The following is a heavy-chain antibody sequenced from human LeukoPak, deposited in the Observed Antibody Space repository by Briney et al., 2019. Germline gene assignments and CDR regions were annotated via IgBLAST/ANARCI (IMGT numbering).Heavy chain of an antibody. CDR2: IYNGGNT. J-gene: IGHJ4*02. Sequence: PSETLSLTCTVSGGSISNYYWSWIRQPPGKGLEWIGYIYNGGNTDYNPFLKSRVTISVDTSKNQFSLKLNSVTTADTAAYYCARDREFGYWGQGTLVTVSS. D-gene: IGHD3-10*01. CDR3: ARDREFGY. CDR1: GGSISNYY. V-gene: IGHV4-59*01.